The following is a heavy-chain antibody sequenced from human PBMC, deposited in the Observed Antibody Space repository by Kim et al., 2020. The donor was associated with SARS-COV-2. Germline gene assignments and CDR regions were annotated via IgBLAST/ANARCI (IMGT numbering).Heavy chain of an antibody. J-gene: IGHJ4*02. CDR1: GFTFSSYG. D-gene: IGHD6-19*01. CDR3: ARGGVAVAGGDD. V-gene: IGHV3-33*05. Sequence: GGSLRLSCAASGFTFSSYGMHWVRQAPGKGLEWVAVISYDGSNKYYADSVKGRFTISRDNSKNTLYLQMNSLRAEDTAVYYCARGGVAVAGGDDWGQGTPVTVSS. CDR2: ISYDGSNK.